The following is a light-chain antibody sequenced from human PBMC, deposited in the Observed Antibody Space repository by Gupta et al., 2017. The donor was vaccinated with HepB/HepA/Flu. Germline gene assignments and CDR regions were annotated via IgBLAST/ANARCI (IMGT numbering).Light chain of an antibody. J-gene: IGLJ2*01. CDR2: ESS. Sequence: QSVLTQPPSVSGAPGQRVPISCTGSSSNIGAGYDVHWYQQLPGTAPKLLMYESSNRPSGVPDRFSGSKSGTSASLAITGLQAEDEADYYCQSYDDSLSGVIFGGGTKLTVL. CDR3: QSYDDSLSGVI. CDR1: SSNIGAGYD. V-gene: IGLV1-40*01.